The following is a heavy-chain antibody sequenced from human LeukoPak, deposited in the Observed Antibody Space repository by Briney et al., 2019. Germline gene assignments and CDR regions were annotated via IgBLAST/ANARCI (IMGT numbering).Heavy chain of an antibody. CDR3: TRDLVIATAVHDY. V-gene: IGHV3-30*02. J-gene: IGHJ4*02. D-gene: IGHD6-13*01. CDR2: IRYDGSNK. Sequence: PGGSLRLSCAASGFTFSSYSMHWVRQAPGKGLEWVAFIRYDGSNKYYADSVKGRFTISRDNAKNSLYLQMNSLRAEDTAVYYCTRDLVIATAVHDYWGQGTLVTVSS. CDR1: GFTFSSYS.